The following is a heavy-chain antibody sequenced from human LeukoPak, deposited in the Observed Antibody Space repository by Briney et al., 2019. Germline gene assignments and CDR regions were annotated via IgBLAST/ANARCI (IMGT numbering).Heavy chain of an antibody. D-gene: IGHD7-27*01. V-gene: IGHV3-53*01. Sequence: GGSLRLSCAASGFTFSSYSMNWVRQAPEKGLEWVSVIYSGGSTYYADSVKGRFTISRDNSKNTLYLQMSSLRADDTAVYYCARNWGMGAFDIWGQGTMVTVSS. CDR2: IYSGGST. J-gene: IGHJ3*02. CDR3: ARNWGMGAFDI. CDR1: GFTFSSYS.